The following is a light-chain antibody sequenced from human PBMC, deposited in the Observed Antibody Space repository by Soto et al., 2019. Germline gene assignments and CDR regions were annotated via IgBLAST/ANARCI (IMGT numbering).Light chain of an antibody. V-gene: IGLV2-14*01. CDR2: DVT. J-gene: IGLJ2*01. Sequence: QSVLTQPASVSGSPGQSITISCTGTSSDVGAYDYVCWYQQYPGKAPKLIIYDVTNRPSGISNRFSGSKSGNTASLSISRLQAEDEAYYFCSSFTSSRTVVFGGGTKLTVL. CDR3: SSFTSSRTVV. CDR1: SSDVGAYDY.